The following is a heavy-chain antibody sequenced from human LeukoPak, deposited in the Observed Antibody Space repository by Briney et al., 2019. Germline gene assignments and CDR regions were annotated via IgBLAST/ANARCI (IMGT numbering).Heavy chain of an antibody. D-gene: IGHD4-11*01. J-gene: IGHJ6*03. CDR2: IYYSGST. Sequence: SETLSLTCTVSGGSISSYDWSWIRQPPGKGLEWIGYIYYSGSTNYDPSLKSRVTISVDTSKNQFSLKLSSVTAADTAVYYCARGSRMTTVTTYYYYYMDVWGKGTTVTVSS. CDR3: ARGSRMTTVTTYYYYYMDV. CDR1: GGSISSYD. V-gene: IGHV4-59*01.